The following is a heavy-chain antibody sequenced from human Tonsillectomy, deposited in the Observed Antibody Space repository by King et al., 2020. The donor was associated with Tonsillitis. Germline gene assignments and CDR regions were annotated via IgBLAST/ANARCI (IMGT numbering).Heavy chain of an antibody. D-gene: IGHD3-10*01. CDR3: VNLIKAIPH. CDR1: GYTFTEYA. V-gene: IGHV1-3*01. Sequence: VQLVQSGAEVKKPGASVKVSCKASGYTFTEYALHWMRQAPGQRPEWMGWINAGNGNTMYSQMFQGRVTFTRDTSASTAYMEVSSLRSEDTAVYYCVNLIKAIPHWGQGTLVTVTS. CDR2: INAGNGNT. J-gene: IGHJ4*02.